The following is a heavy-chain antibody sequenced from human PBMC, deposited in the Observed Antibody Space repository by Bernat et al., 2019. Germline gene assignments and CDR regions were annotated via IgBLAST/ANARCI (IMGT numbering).Heavy chain of an antibody. J-gene: IGHJ4*02. CDR2: ISSSGSTI. V-gene: IGHV3-48*03. D-gene: IGHD2-21*01. CDR3: ARDDSCGGDCSGQIPFDY. CDR1: GFTFSSYE. Sequence: EVQLVESGGGLVQPGGSLRLSCAASGFTFSSYEMNWVRQAPGKGLEWVSYISSSGSTIYYADSVKGRFNISRDNAKNSLYLQMNSLRAEDTAVYYCARDDSCGGDCSGQIPFDYWGQGTLVTVSS.